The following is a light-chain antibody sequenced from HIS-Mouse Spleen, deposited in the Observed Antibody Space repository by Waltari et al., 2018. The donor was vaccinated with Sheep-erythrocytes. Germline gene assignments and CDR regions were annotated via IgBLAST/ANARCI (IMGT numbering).Light chain of an antibody. CDR2: DAS. V-gene: IGKV3-11*01. Sequence: EIVLTQSPATLSLSPGERATLSCRASQSVSSYLAWYQQKPGQAPRLLIYDASNRATGIPARFSGSGSGTDFTLTINSLEAEDAATYYCHQSSSLPYTFGQGTKLEIK. CDR1: QSVSSY. CDR3: HQSSSLPYT. J-gene: IGKJ2*01.